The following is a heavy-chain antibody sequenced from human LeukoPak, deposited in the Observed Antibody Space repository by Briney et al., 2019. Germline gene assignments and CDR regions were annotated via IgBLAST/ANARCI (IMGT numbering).Heavy chain of an antibody. Sequence: ESGPTLVKPTQTLTLTCTFSGFSLSTRGVGVGWIRQPPGKALEWLALIYWDDDKRYSPSLKSRLTITKDTSKNQVVLTMTNMDPVDTATYYCAHRPKRLGELSDYFDYWGQGTLVTVSS. D-gene: IGHD3-16*02. V-gene: IGHV2-5*02. CDR2: IYWDDDK. J-gene: IGHJ4*02. CDR1: GFSLSTRGVG. CDR3: AHRPKRLGELSDYFDY.